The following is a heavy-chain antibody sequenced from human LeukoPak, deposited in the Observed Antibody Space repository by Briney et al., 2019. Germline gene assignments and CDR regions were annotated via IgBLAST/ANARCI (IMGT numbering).Heavy chain of an antibody. Sequence: GGSLKLSCAVSGFTFTNYWMNWVRQAPGKGLEWVASIKQNGGEKSYVDSVKGRFTISRDNAKNSLYLQMSSLRAEDTAVYYCARDGTAAGLYFDLWGKGTLVTVSS. V-gene: IGHV3-7*01. CDR3: ARDGTAAGLYFDL. CDR2: IKQNGGEK. J-gene: IGHJ4*01. CDR1: GFTFTNYW. D-gene: IGHD6-13*01.